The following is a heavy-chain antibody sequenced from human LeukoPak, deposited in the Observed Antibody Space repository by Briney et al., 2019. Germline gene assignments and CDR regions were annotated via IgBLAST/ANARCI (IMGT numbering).Heavy chain of an antibody. CDR2: INHSGST. CDR1: GGSFSGYY. CDR3: ARLVVGPKARYFQH. Sequence: SETLSLTCAVYGGSFSGYYWSWIRQPPGKGLEWIGEINHSGSTNYNPSLKSRVTISVDTSKSQFSLKLSSVTAADTAVYYCARLVVGPKARYFQHWGQGTLGTVSS. V-gene: IGHV4-34*01. J-gene: IGHJ1*01. D-gene: IGHD3-10*01.